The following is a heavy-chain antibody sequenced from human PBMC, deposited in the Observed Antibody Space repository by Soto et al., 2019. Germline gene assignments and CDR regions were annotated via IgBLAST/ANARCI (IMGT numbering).Heavy chain of an antibody. Sequence: SQTLSLTCAISGDSVSSNSAAWNWIRQSPSRSLEWLGRTYYRSKWYNDYAVSVKSRITINPDTSKNQFSLQLNSVTPEDTAVYYCARSRIFSTPDYYYYGMDVWGQGTTVTVSS. CDR1: GDSVSSNSAA. CDR2: TYYRSKWYN. J-gene: IGHJ6*02. CDR3: ARSRIFSTPDYYYYGMDV. D-gene: IGHD3-3*02. V-gene: IGHV6-1*01.